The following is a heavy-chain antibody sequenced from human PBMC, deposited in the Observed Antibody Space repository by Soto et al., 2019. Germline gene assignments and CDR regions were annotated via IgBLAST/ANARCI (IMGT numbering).Heavy chain of an antibody. CDR1: GGSISSYY. V-gene: IGHV4-59*01. J-gene: IGHJ5*02. CDR3: ARSGDSSGYYTYNWFDP. CDR2: IYYSGST. D-gene: IGHD3-22*01. Sequence: PSETLSLTCTVSGGSISSYYWSWIRQPPGKGLEWIGYIYYSGSTNYNPSLKSRVTISVDTSKNQFSLKLSSVTAADTAVYYCARSGDSSGYYTYNWFDPWGQENLITVSS.